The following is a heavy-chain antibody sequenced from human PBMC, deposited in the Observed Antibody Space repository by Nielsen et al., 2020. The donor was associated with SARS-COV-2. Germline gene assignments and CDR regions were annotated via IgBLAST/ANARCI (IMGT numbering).Heavy chain of an antibody. V-gene: IGHV3-66*01. CDR3: AGNWNYVGGAFDI. CDR2: IYSGGST. J-gene: IGHJ3*02. CDR1: GFTFSSYA. D-gene: IGHD1-7*01. Sequence: GESLKISCAASGFTFSSYAMSWVRQAPGKGLEWVSVIYSGGSTYYADSVKGRFTISRDNSKNTLYLQMNSLRAEDTAVYYCAGNWNYVGGAFDIWGQGTMVTVSS.